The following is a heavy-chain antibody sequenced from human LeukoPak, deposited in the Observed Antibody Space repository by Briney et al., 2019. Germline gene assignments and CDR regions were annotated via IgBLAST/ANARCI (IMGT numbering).Heavy chain of an antibody. Sequence: PSETLSLTCTVSGGSISSGSYYWSWIRQPAGKGLEWIGRVHTSGSTTYNPSLKSRLTLSQDTSKNQVYLRLTSVTAADTAVYYCARDGGGNRNFDYWGQGTLVTVSS. CDR1: GGSISSGSYY. CDR3: ARDGGGNRNFDY. CDR2: VHTSGST. D-gene: IGHD4-23*01. V-gene: IGHV4-61*02. J-gene: IGHJ4*02.